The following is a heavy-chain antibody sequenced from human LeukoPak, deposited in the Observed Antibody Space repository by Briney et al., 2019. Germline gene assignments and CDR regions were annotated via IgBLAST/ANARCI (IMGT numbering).Heavy chain of an antibody. Sequence: GGSLRLSCAVTGLTFSNYAMSWVRQAPGKGPEWVSDISDSGGVTHYADSVRGRFSISRDNSKNTLYLQMSSLRAEDTAVYYCAKGPLTEVAGTTWDYWGQGTLVTVSS. D-gene: IGHD6-19*01. V-gene: IGHV3-23*01. CDR1: GLTFSNYA. J-gene: IGHJ4*02. CDR2: ISDSGGVT. CDR3: AKGPLTEVAGTTWDY.